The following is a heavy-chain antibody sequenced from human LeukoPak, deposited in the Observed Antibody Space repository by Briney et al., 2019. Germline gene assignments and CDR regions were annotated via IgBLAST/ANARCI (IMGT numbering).Heavy chain of an antibody. CDR2: ISSSGSTI. Sequence: GGSLRLSCAASGFTFSDYYMSWIRQAPGKGLEWVSYISSSGSTIYYADSVKGRFTISRDNAKNSLYLQMNSLRAEDTAVYYCASSYGGWAHYYYYYYGMDVWGQGTTVTVSS. J-gene: IGHJ6*02. V-gene: IGHV3-11*01. CDR1: GFTFSDYY. D-gene: IGHD3-16*01. CDR3: ASSYGGWAHYYYYYYGMDV.